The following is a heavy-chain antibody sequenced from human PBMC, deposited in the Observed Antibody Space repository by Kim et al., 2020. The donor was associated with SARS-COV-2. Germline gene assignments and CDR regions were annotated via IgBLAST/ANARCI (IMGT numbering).Heavy chain of an antibody. V-gene: IGHV1-8*01. CDR2: MNPNSGNT. CDR1: GYTFTSYD. D-gene: IGHD3-16*02. J-gene: IGHJ4*02. Sequence: ASVKVSCKASGYTFTSYDINWVRQATGQGLEWMGWMNPNSGNTGYAQKFQGRVTMTRNTSISTAYMELSSLRSEDTAVYYCARGPFMITFGGVIVHTGGFDYWGQGTLVTVSS. CDR3: ARGPFMITFGGVIVHTGGFDY.